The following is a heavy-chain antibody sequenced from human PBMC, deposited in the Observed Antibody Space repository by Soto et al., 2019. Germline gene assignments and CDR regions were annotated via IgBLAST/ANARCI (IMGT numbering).Heavy chain of an antibody. Sequence: QVQLQESGPGLVKPSQTLSLTCTVSGGSISSGGYYWSWIRQHPGKGLEWIGYIYYSGSTYYNPSLKSRVTISVDPSKDEFSLKLSSVTAADTAVYYCAREGSGFGELFGYWGQGTLVTVSS. CDR1: GGSISSGGYY. V-gene: IGHV4-31*03. J-gene: IGHJ4*02. CDR2: IYYSGST. D-gene: IGHD3-10*01. CDR3: AREGSGFGELFGY.